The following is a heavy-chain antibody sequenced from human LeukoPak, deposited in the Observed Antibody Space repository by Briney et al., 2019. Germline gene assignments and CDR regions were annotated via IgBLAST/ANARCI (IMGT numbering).Heavy chain of an antibody. Sequence: GGSLRLSCAASGFSFTYAWVSWVRQAPGKGLEWVAVISYDGSNKYYGDSVKGRFIISRDNSKNTLYLQMNSLRAEDTAVYYCAKILYYYDSRGFEDYWGQGTLVTVSS. CDR3: AKILYYYDSRGFEDY. CDR1: GFSFTYAW. J-gene: IGHJ4*02. CDR2: ISYDGSNK. V-gene: IGHV3-30*18. D-gene: IGHD3-22*01.